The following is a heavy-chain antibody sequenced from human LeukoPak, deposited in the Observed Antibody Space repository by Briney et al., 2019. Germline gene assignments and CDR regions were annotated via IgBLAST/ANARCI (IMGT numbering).Heavy chain of an antibody. D-gene: IGHD1-26*01. J-gene: IGHJ4*02. CDR3: ARGGVGARSHHFDY. Sequence: SETPSLTCAVYGGSFSGYYWSWIRQPPGKGLEWIGEINHSGSTNYNPSLKSRVTISVDTSKNQFSLKLSSVTAADTAVYYCARGGVGARSHHFDYWGQGTLVTVSS. V-gene: IGHV4-34*01. CDR2: INHSGST. CDR1: GGSFSGYY.